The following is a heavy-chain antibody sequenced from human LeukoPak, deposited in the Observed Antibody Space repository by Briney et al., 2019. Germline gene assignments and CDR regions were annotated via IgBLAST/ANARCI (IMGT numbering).Heavy chain of an antibody. CDR1: GFSFSSYY. D-gene: IGHD2-2*02. CDR3: ARGYCTSSSCYNDY. J-gene: IGHJ4*02. V-gene: IGHV3-30*04. CDR2: TSFDVNNK. Sequence: GGSLRLSCAASGFSFSSYYMSWVRQAPGKGLEWVATTSFDVNNKYYADSVRGRFTISRDNSKNTLYLQMNSLRAEDTAVYSCARGYCTSSSCYNDYWGQGTLVTVSS.